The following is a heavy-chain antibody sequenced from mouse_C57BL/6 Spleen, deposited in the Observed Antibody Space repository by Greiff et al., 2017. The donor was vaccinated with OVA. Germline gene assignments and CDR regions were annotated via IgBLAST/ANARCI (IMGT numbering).Heavy chain of an antibody. D-gene: IGHD3-2*02. CDR3: TRGETAQATSYAMDY. V-gene: IGHV1-15*01. CDR1: GYTFTDYE. CDR2: IDPETGGT. Sequence: QVQLKESGAELVRPGASVTLSCKASGYTFTDYEMHWVKQTPVHGLEWIGAIDPETGGTAYNQKFKGKAILTADKSSSTAYMELRSLTSEDSAVYYCTRGETAQATSYAMDYWGQGTSVTVSS. J-gene: IGHJ4*01.